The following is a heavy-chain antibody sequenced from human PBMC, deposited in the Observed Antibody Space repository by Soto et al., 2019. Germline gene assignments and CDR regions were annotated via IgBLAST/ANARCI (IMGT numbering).Heavy chain of an antibody. Sequence: EAQLVESGGGLVQPGGSLRLSCAASGFTFSNYEMHWVRQAPGKGLEYVSGISNNGAHTDYAKSVKGRFTISRDNSEKTLYLQRGSLRAEDMALYYCARRGYGSRWPNVYMDVWGKGTTVTVSS. CDR3: ARRGYGSRWPNVYMDV. D-gene: IGHD6-13*01. CDR1: GFTFSNYE. CDR2: ISNNGAHT. J-gene: IGHJ6*03. V-gene: IGHV3-64*01.